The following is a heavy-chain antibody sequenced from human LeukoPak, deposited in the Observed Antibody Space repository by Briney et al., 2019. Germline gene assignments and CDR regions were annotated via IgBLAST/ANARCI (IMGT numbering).Heavy chain of an antibody. CDR2: IIPILGIA. CDR1: GGTFSSYA. CDR3: ARVAKYYYYYGMDV. V-gene: IGHV1-69*04. J-gene: IGHJ6*02. Sequence: GASVKVSCKASGGTFSSYAISWVRQAPGQGLEWMGRIIPILGIANYAQKFQGRVTITADKSTSTAHMELSSLRSEDTAVYYCARVAKYYYYYGMDVWGQETTVTVSS.